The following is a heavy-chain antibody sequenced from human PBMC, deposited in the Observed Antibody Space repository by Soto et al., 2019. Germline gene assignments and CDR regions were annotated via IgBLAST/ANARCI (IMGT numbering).Heavy chain of an antibody. CDR1: GFSLTTGGVG. J-gene: IGHJ6*02. V-gene: IGHV2-5*01. Sequence: QFTLKESGPTLVKPTQTLTLTCTFSGFSLTTGGVGVGWIRQPPGRSLEWLAVIYWNDDRRRSPSLENRLTITKDTSKNQVVLTMTNMDPVDIATYYCIYRRASWDYHGLDVWGQGTPVTVSS. CDR2: IYWNDDR. CDR3: IYRRASWDYHGLDV. D-gene: IGHD2-21*01.